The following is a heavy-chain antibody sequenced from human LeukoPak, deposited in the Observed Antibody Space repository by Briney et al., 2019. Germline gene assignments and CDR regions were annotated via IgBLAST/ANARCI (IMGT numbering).Heavy chain of an antibody. J-gene: IGHJ4*02. CDR2: ISGSGATL. D-gene: IGHD3-22*01. CDR1: GSNFSDHY. Sequence: GGSLRLSCAASGSNFSDHYMSWVRQTPGRPLEWVSYISGSGATLHHADSVKGRFTISRDNAKNSLSLQMNSLRAEDTALYYCARALYGSSGYYDYWGQGILVTDSS. V-gene: IGHV3-11*01. CDR3: ARALYGSSGYYDY.